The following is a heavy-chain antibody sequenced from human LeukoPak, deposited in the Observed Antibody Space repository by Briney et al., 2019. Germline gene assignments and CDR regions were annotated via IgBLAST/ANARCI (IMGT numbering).Heavy chain of an antibody. CDR2: IYYSGST. V-gene: IGHV4-59*01. CDR3: ARGIAARRPEGNWFDP. Sequence: SETLSLTCTVSGGSISSYYWSWIRQPPGKGLEWIGYIYYSGSTNYNPSLKNRVTISVDTSKNQFSLKLSSVTAADTAVYYCARGIAARRPEGNWFDPWGQGTLVTVSS. D-gene: IGHD6-6*01. J-gene: IGHJ5*02. CDR1: GGSISSYY.